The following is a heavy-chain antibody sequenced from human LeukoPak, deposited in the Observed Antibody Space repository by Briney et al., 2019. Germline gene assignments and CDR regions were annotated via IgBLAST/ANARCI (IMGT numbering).Heavy chain of an antibody. V-gene: IGHV3-23*01. CDR1: GFTFSSCA. J-gene: IGHJ3*02. CDR3: AIAPMSYDSSGFGGAFDI. D-gene: IGHD3-22*01. Sequence: GGSLRVSCAASGFTFSSCAMSWVRQAPGKGLEWVSSISVSGGNTYYADSVKGRFTISRDNSKNTMYLQMNSLRAEDTAMYYRAIAPMSYDSSGFGGAFDIWGQGTMVTVSS. CDR2: ISVSGGNT.